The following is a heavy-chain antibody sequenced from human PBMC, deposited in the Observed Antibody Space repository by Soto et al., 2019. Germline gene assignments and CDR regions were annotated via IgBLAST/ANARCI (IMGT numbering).Heavy chain of an antibody. CDR3: ARHIAAHPYYYYGMDV. V-gene: IGHV4-39*01. CDR2: MYQSGST. CDR1: GSSITSSNYY. Sequence: PDTLSLTFSVSGSSITSSNYYLVWIRQPPGKELEWIGRMYQSGSTYYNPSLMSRVTISVDTSKNQFSLKLSSVTAADTAVYYCARHIAAHPYYYYGMDVWGQGTTVT. J-gene: IGHJ6*02. D-gene: IGHD6-13*01.